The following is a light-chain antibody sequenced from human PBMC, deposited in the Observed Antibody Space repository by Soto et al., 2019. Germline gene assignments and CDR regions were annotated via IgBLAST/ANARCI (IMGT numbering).Light chain of an antibody. CDR2: EGS. CDR1: NSDVGSYNL. V-gene: IGLV2-23*01. Sequence: QSALTQPASVSGSPGQSITISCTGTNSDVGSYNLVSWYQQHPGKAPKLMIYEGSKRPSGVSSRFSASRSGNTASLTIAGLQAADEADYYCCAYGGSSVVFGGGTKLTVL. J-gene: IGLJ2*01. CDR3: CAYGGSSVV.